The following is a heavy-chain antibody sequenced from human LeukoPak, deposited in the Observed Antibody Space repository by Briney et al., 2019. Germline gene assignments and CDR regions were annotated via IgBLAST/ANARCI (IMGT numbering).Heavy chain of an antibody. Sequence: ASVKVSCKASGYTFTGYYMHWVRQAPGQGLEWMGWINPNSGGTNYAQKFQGRVTITRDTSISTAYMELSRLRSDDTAVYYCAREYYDILTGPSHYMDVWGKGTTVTVSS. CDR1: GYTFTGYY. V-gene: IGHV1-2*02. J-gene: IGHJ6*03. CDR2: INPNSGGT. D-gene: IGHD3-9*01. CDR3: AREYYDILTGPSHYMDV.